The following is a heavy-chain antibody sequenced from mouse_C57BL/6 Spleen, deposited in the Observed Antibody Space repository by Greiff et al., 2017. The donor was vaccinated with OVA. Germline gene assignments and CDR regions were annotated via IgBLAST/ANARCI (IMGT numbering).Heavy chain of an antibody. J-gene: IGHJ3*01. D-gene: IGHD6-1*01. CDR3: ACSDPGAY. V-gene: IGHV2-2*01. CDR1: GFSLTSYG. Sequence: QVQLQQSGPGLVQPSQSLSITCTVSGFSLTSYGVHWVRQSPGKGLEWLGVIWSGGSTDYNAAFISRLSISKDNSKSQVFFKMNSLQADDTAIYYCACSDPGAYWGQGTLVTVSA. CDR2: IWSGGST.